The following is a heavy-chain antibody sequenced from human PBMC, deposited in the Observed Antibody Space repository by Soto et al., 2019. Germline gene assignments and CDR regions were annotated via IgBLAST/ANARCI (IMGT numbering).Heavy chain of an antibody. Sequence: SVKVSCKASGGTFSSYAISWVRQAPGQVLEWMGVIIPIFGTANYAQKFQGRVTITADESKSTAYMELSSLRSEDTAVYYCARGQTGAGSYYDISSYYYYGMDVGGQGTTVTVSS. V-gene: IGHV1-69*13. CDR1: GGTFSSYA. CDR2: IIPIFGTA. J-gene: IGHJ6*02. D-gene: IGHD3-10*01. CDR3: ARGQTGAGSYYDISSYYYYGMDV.